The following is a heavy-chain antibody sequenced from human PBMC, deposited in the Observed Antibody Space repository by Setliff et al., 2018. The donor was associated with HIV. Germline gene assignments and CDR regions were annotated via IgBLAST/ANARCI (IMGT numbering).Heavy chain of an antibody. V-gene: IGHV3-74*01. D-gene: IGHD1-26*01. Sequence: PGGSLRLSCAVSGFTLTSSWIHWVRQAPGKGLVWVSRFRGDDRTTNYAASVKGRFTCSSDNAKNTVYLQMDALRAEDTAVYYCARALYGSDSLLDSWGQGTLVTVSS. J-gene: IGHJ4*02. CDR2: FRGDDRTT. CDR3: ARALYGSDSLLDS. CDR1: GFTLTSSW.